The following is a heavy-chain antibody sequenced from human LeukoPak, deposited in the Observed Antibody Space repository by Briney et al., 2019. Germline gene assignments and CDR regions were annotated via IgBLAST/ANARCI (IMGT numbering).Heavy chain of an antibody. D-gene: IGHD6-13*01. J-gene: IGHJ4*02. CDR1: GFTFSYYG. CDR3: ARRASRNQQLLD. CDR2: IGSDGIEK. Sequence: GGSLRLSCAASGFTFSYYGIHWVRQAPGKGLEWVIFIGSDGIEKQFADSVKGRFTISRDNSKNTVSLQMNSLRVEDTAIYYCARRASRNQQLLDWGQGTLVTVSS. V-gene: IGHV3-30*02.